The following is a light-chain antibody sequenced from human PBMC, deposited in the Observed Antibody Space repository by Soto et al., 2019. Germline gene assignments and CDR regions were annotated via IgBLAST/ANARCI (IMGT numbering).Light chain of an antibody. J-gene: IGLJ1*01. CDR1: SSDVGGYNY. CDR2: EVS. Sequence: QSVLTQPASVSGSPRQSITMSCTGTSSDVGGYNYVSWHQQHPGKAPKLMIYEVSNRPSGVSNRFSGSKSGNTASLTISGLQAEDEADYYCSSYTSSSTLFGTGTKVT. CDR3: SSYTSSSTL. V-gene: IGLV2-14*01.